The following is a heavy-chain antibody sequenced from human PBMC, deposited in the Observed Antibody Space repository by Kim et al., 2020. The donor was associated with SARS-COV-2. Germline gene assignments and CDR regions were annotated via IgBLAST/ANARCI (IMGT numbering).Heavy chain of an antibody. Sequence: GGYLRLSCAASGFTFGHSAMSWVRQVPGKGLEWVSGIFGSGSGTYYADSVTGRFTIYRDNFQNTLYLQLNNRRADDTAVYYCARHLHVSTVTLYWYFYLWGRGTLVTVSS. V-gene: IGHV3-23*05. CDR2: IFGSGSGT. CDR3: ARHLHVSTVTLYWYFYL. D-gene: IGHD2-21*02. CDR1: GFTFGHSA. J-gene: IGHJ2*01.